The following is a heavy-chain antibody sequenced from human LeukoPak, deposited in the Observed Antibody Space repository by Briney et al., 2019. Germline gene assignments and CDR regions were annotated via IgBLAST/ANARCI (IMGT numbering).Heavy chain of an antibody. CDR3: AKDRAVAIEYFQH. J-gene: IGHJ1*01. D-gene: IGHD6-19*01. CDR1: GFTFSSYA. CDR2: ISYDGSNK. V-gene: IGHV3-30-3*01. Sequence: GRPLRLSCAASGFTFSSYAMHWVRQAPGKGLERVPVISYDGSNKYYADSVKGRFTISRDNSKNTLYLQMNSLRAEDTAVYYCAKDRAVAIEYFQHWGQGTLVTVSS.